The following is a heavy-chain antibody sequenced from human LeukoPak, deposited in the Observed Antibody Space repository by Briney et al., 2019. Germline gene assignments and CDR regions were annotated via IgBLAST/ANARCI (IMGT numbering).Heavy chain of an antibody. Sequence: SVKVSCKASGGTFSSYAISWVRQAPGQGLEWMEGIIPIFGRASYAQKFQGRVTITADESTSTSYMELSSLISEDTAVYYCARSDTGDTAMAYFDYWGQGTLVTVSS. CDR1: GGTFSSYA. V-gene: IGHV1-69*13. J-gene: IGHJ4*02. CDR3: ARSDTGDTAMAYFDY. D-gene: IGHD5-18*01. CDR2: IIPIFGRA.